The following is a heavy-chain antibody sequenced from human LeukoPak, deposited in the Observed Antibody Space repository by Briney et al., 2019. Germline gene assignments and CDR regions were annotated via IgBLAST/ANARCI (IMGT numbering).Heavy chain of an antibody. CDR3: SRQLRFLGYYFDY. Sequence: PGGSLRLSCAASGFTFSSYGMHWVRQAPGKGLEWVAFIRYDGSNKYYADSVKGRFTISRDKSKNTLYLQMNSLRAEDTAVYYCSRQLRFLGYYFDYWGQGTLVTVSS. CDR1: GFTFSSYG. J-gene: IGHJ4*02. V-gene: IGHV3-30*02. CDR2: IRYDGSNK. D-gene: IGHD3-3*01.